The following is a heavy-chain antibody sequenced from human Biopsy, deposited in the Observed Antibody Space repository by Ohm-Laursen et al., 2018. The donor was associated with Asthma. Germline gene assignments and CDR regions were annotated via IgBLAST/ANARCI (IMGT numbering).Heavy chain of an antibody. J-gene: IGHJ3*01. D-gene: IGHD3-22*01. CDR2: GGSYYDGGLK. Sequence: SLRLSCTAPGFTFRSYAMHWVRQAPGKGLEWVAVGGSYYDGGLKYYADSVNGRFTVSRDDSRDTLYLQMRSLRADDTAVYYCVKDTVEDRGGYYTFDVWGQGTKVTVSS. CDR3: VKDTVEDRGGYYTFDV. V-gene: IGHV3-30-3*01. CDR1: GFTFRSYA.